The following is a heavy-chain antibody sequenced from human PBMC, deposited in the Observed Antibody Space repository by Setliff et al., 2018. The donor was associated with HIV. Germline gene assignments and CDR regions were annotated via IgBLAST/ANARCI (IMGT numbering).Heavy chain of an antibody. D-gene: IGHD5-18*01. J-gene: IGHJ4*02. Sequence: GGSLRLSCAASGFTFSSYTMNWVRQAPGKGLEWVSAISSSSYYIYYADSVKGRFTISRDNAKNSLFLQMNSLRAEDTAVYYCASIELAAMVPVDYWGQGTLVTVSS. CDR3: ASIELAAMVPVDY. CDR2: ISSSSYYI. V-gene: IGHV3-21*01. CDR1: GFTFSSYT.